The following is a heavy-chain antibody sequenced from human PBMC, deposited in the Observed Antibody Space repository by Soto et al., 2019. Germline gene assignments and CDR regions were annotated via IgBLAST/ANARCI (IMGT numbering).Heavy chain of an antibody. CDR3: ARVLRGWFDP. Sequence: SETLSLTCAVSGGSITSANWWTWVRQPPGGGLEWIGEISHSGITNYKASLKSRVTMSVDKTKNDVSLKLTSATAADTAVYYCARVLRGWFDPWGQGTPVTVSS. J-gene: IGHJ5*02. V-gene: IGHV4-4*02. CDR2: ISHSGIT. CDR1: GGSITSANW.